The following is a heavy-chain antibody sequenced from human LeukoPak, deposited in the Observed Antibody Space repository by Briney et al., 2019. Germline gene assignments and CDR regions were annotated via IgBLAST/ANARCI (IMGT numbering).Heavy chain of an antibody. J-gene: IGHJ6*03. V-gene: IGHV3-21*01. Sequence: GGSPRLSCAASGFTFSTYSMNWVRQAPGKGLEWVSSISSTSSYIYYADSVKGRFTMSRDNAKNSLYLQMNSLRAEDTAVYYCARVQYCSGGNCLIDYYYYMDVWGKGTTVTVSS. CDR2: ISSTSSYI. D-gene: IGHD2-15*01. CDR3: ARVQYCSGGNCLIDYYYYMDV. CDR1: GFTFSTYS.